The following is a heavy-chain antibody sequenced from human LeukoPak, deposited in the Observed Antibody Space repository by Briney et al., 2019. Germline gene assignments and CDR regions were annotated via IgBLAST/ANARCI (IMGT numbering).Heavy chain of an antibody. Sequence: PSETLSLTCAVYGGSLSGYYWSWVRQAPGKGLEWVSTISGGGGSTYYADSVKGRFTISRDTSKNTLYLQMNSLRAEDTALYYCAKGGSTYASNFDYWGQGTLVTVSS. CDR1: GGSLSGYY. D-gene: IGHD5-18*01. V-gene: IGHV3-23*01. J-gene: IGHJ4*02. CDR2: ISGGGGST. CDR3: AKGGSTYASNFDY.